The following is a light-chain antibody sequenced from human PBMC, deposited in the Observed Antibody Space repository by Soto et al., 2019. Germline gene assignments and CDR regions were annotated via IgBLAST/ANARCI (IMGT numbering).Light chain of an antibody. CDR2: DAS. J-gene: IGKJ3*01. CDR1: QSISSW. Sequence: DIQRTQSPSTLSASVGDRVTITCRASQSISSWLAWYQQKPGKAPKLLICDASSLESGVPSRFSGSGSGTEFTLTISSLQPDDFATYYCQQSNSYLTFDPGTKVDI. V-gene: IGKV1-5*01. CDR3: QQSNSYLT.